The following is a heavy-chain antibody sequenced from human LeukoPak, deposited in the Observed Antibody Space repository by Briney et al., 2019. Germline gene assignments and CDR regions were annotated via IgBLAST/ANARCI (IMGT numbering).Heavy chain of an antibody. CDR2: ISATSGAT. D-gene: IGHD3-3*01. CDR1: GFTFSSYA. CDR3: AKLNFDFWSGYYDPNWFDP. V-gene: IGHV3-23*01. Sequence: GGSLRLSCAASGFTFSSYAMSWVRQAPGKGLDWVSLISATSGATYYSDSVKGRFTISRDNSKNTLYLQMDSLRAEDTAIYYCAKLNFDFWSGYYDPNWFDPWGQGTLVTVSS. J-gene: IGHJ5*02.